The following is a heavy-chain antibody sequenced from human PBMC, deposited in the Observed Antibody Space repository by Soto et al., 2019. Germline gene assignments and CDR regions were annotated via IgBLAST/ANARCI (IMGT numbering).Heavy chain of an antibody. V-gene: IGHV1-46*04. D-gene: IGHD3-10*01. CDR2: INPSGGST. J-gene: IGHJ4*02. CDR1: GYTFTSYY. Sequence: QVQLVQSGAEVKKPGASVKVSCKASGYTFTSYYMHWVRQAPGQGLEWVGIINPSGGSTSYAQKLLGRVTMTRNTSTSTVYLELRSLRSEDTAVYYCARDAETGLGSLGGYFDYWGQGTLVTVSS. CDR3: ARDAETGLGSLGGYFDY.